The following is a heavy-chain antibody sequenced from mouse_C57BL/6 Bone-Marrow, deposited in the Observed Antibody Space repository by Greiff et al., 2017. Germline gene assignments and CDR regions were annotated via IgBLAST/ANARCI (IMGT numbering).Heavy chain of an antibody. Sequence: VKLQESGAELVRPGASVKLSCKASGYTFTDYYINWVKQRPGQGLEWIARIYPGSGNTYYNEKFKGKATLTAEKSSSTAYMQLSSLTSEDSAVYCCASDDGYYDYWGQGTTLTVSS. CDR1: GYTFTDYY. J-gene: IGHJ2*01. CDR3: ASDDGYYDY. D-gene: IGHD2-3*01. V-gene: IGHV1-76*01. CDR2: IYPGSGNT.